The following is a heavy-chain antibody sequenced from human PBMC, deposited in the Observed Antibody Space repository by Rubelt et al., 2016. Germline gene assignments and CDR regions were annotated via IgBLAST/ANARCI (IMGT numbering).Heavy chain of an antibody. CDR2: ISGSSSYV. Sequence: RKGLEWVSSISGSSSYVYYADSMKGRFTISRDNSKNTLYLQMNSLRAEDTAVYYCARALFHYYDSSGRRPQYYFDYWGQGTLVTVSS. CDR3: ARALFHYYDSSGRRPQYYFDY. J-gene: IGHJ4*02. V-gene: IGHV3-21*04. D-gene: IGHD3-22*01.